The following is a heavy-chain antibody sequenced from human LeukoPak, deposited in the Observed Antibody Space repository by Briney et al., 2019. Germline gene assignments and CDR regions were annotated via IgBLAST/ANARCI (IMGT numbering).Heavy chain of an antibody. CDR2: ISGSGDNT. D-gene: IGHD3-22*01. CDR3: ARERYYYDSSGYYYVDFDY. V-gene: IGHV3-23*01. J-gene: IGHJ4*02. Sequence: PGGSLRLSCAASGFTFSSYAISWVRQAPGKGLEWVSEISGSGDNTYYADSVKGRFTISRDNAKNSLYLQMNSLRAEDTAVYYCARERYYYDSSGYYYVDFDYWGQGTLVTVSS. CDR1: GFTFSSYA.